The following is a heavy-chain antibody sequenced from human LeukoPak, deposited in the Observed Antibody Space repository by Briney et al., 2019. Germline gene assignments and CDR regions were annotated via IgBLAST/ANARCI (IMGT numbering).Heavy chain of an antibody. D-gene: IGHD3-16*01. CDR3: ASWGAGGNS. J-gene: IGHJ4*02. CDR2: INPDGSGK. CDR1: GFTLSTYW. Sequence: GGSLRLSCAASGFTLSTYWMNWVRQVPGKGLDWVANINPDGSGKRYADSVKGRFTIARDNADNSLSLQMNSLRAEDTAVYYCASWGAGGNSWGQGTLVTVSS. V-gene: IGHV3-7*01.